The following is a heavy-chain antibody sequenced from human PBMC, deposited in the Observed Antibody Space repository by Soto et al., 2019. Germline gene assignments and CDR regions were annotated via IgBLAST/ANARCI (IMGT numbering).Heavy chain of an antibody. CDR1: EDTFSSYS. CDR3: ARYYGSEAAFDI. V-gene: IGHV1-69*02. CDR2: IIPILDIA. D-gene: IGHD3-10*01. Sequence: QVQLVQSGAEVKRPGSSVKVSCKASEDTFSSYSISWVRQAPGQGLEWMGRIIPILDIAYYAQKFQGRVTITADKSTSTVYMELSSLRSEDTAIYFCARYYGSEAAFDIWGQGRMVTVSS. J-gene: IGHJ3*02.